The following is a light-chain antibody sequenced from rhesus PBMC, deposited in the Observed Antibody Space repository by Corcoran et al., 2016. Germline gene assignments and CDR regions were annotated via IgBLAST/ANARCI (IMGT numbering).Light chain of an antibody. CDR3: MQGIQLPYT. CDR2: AVS. CDR1: QSLVHSGGKTF. V-gene: IGKV2-90*01. Sequence: DIVMTQTPLSLPVTPGEPASISCRSSQSLVHSGGKTFLDWYRQKPGQSPQLLGYAVSNRASGVPDRFSGSGSGTVFTLKISRVEAEDVGVYYCMQGIQLPYTFGQGTKVEIK. J-gene: IGKJ2*01.